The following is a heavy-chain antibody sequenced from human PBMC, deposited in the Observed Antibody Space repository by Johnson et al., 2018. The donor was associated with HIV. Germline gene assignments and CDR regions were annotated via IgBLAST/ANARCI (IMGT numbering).Heavy chain of an antibody. Sequence: QVQLVESGGGVVQPGGSLRLSCAASGFTFSSYGMHWVRQAPGKGLAWVAFIRYDGSNKYYADSVKGRFTISRDNSKNTLYLQMNSLRAEDTAVYYCAKGRLVGATTYDAFDIWGQGTMVTVSS. J-gene: IGHJ3*02. CDR3: AKGRLVGATTYDAFDI. V-gene: IGHV3-30*02. CDR1: GFTFSSYG. D-gene: IGHD1-26*01. CDR2: IRYDGSNK.